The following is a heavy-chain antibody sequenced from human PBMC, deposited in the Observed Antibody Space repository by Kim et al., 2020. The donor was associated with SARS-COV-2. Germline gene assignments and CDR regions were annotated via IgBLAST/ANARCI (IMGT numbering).Heavy chain of an antibody. CDR2: INAGNGNT. V-gene: IGHV1-3*01. D-gene: IGHD3-10*01. J-gene: IGHJ6*02. CDR1: GYTFTSYA. Sequence: ASVKVSCKASGYTFTSYAMHWVRQAPGQRLEWMGWINAGNGNTKYSQKFQGRVTITRDTSASTAYMELSSLRSEDTAVYYCARDGITMVRGVIGAGKTTYYYYGMDVWGQGTTVTVSS. CDR3: ARDGITMVRGVIGAGKTTYYYYGMDV.